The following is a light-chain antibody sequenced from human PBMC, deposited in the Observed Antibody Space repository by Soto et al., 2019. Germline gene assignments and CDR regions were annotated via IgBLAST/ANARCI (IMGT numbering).Light chain of an antibody. J-gene: IGKJ1*01. CDR3: QQRSNWPRK. CDR2: DAS. Sequence: EIVLTQSPATLSLSPGERATLSCRASQSVSSYLAWYQQKPGQAPRLLIYDASNRATGIPARFSGSGSGTDFTLNIRSLEPEDFAVYYCQQRSNWPRKVGQGTKVDIK. V-gene: IGKV3-11*01. CDR1: QSVSSY.